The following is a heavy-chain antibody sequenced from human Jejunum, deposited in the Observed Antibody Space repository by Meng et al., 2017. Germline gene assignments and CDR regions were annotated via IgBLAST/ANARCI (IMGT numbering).Heavy chain of an antibody. Sequence: ESLKISCTVSGGSTTSTSYYWDWIRQSPAKGLEWIGTIGYSGTIVYNPSLSSRVTMTLDTSKNQFSLKLSSVTAPDTAEYYCARGDFWTGYQSYIYYFVMDVWGQGTTVTVSS. V-gene: IGHV4-39*01. J-gene: IGHJ6*02. CDR2: IGYSGTI. CDR3: ARGDFWTGYQSYIYYFVMDV. D-gene: IGHD3/OR15-3a*01. CDR1: GGSTTSTSYY.